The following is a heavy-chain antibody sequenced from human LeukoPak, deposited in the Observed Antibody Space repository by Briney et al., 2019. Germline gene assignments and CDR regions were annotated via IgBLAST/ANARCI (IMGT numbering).Heavy chain of an antibody. Sequence: GGSLRLSCAASGFTFSSYSMNWVRQAPGKGLEWVSSISSSSSYIYYADSVEGRFTISRDNAKNSLYLQMNSLRAEDTAVYYCAREPGDGDYPEGYFDYWGQGTLVIVSS. CDR1: GFTFSSYS. J-gene: IGHJ4*02. V-gene: IGHV3-21*01. CDR3: AREPGDGDYPEGYFDY. D-gene: IGHD4-17*01. CDR2: ISSSSSYI.